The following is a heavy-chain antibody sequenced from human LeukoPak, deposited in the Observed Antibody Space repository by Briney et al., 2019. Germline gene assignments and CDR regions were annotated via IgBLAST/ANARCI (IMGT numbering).Heavy chain of an antibody. CDR2: ISWNSGSI. J-gene: IGHJ4*02. Sequence: SGRSLRLSCAASGFTFDDYAMHWVRQAPGKGLEWVSGISWNSGSIGYADSVKGRFTISRDNAKNSLYLQMNSLRAEDTALYYCAKMGYGSSSGNYFDYWGQGTLVTVSS. V-gene: IGHV3-9*01. CDR1: GFTFDDYA. CDR3: AKMGYGSSSGNYFDY. D-gene: IGHD6-6*01.